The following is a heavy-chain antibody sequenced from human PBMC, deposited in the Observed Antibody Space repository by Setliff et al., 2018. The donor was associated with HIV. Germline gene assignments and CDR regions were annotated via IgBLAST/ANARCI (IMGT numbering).Heavy chain of an antibody. CDR3: ARESPSSSWFYFDF. CDR1: GGSFSDYY. Sequence: PSETLSLTCAVYGGSFSDYYWTWIHQSPGKGLKWIGEINHHGSTYYNPSLKSRVTVSVGTSKNQFSLKLGSVTAADTAVYYCARESPSSSWFYFDFWGQGTLVTVSS. CDR2: INHHGST. V-gene: IGHV4-34*01. J-gene: IGHJ4*02. D-gene: IGHD6-13*01.